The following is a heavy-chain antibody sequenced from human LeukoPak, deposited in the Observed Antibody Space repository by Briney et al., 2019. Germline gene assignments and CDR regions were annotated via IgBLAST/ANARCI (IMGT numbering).Heavy chain of an antibody. CDR3: ARGFDWPFDY. V-gene: IGHV3-74*01. J-gene: IGHJ4*02. D-gene: IGHD3-9*01. CDR2: INTDGRTT. Sequence: GGSLRLSCAASGFTFSSYWMHWVRQGPGKGLVWVSRINTDGRTTTYADSVRGRFTISRDNAKNTVHLQMNSLRAEDTAVYYCARGFDWPFDYWGQGTLVTVSS. CDR1: GFTFSSYW.